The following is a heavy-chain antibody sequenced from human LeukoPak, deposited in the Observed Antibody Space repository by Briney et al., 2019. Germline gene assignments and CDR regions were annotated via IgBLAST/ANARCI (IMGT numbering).Heavy chain of an antibody. CDR2: ISSSSSTI. V-gene: IGHV3-48*04. CDR1: GFTFSSYS. D-gene: IGHD3-10*01. J-gene: IGHJ3*02. CDR3: ARDVLLWFGDAFDI. Sequence: GGSLRLSCAASGFTFSSYSMNWVRQAPGKGLEWVSYISSSSSTIYYADSVKGRFTISRDNAKNSLYLQMNSLRAEDTAVYYCARDVLLWFGDAFDIWGQGTMVTVSS.